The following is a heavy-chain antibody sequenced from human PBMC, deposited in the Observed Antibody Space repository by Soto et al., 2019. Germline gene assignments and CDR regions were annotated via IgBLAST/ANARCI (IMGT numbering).Heavy chain of an antibody. CDR1: GFSLSTSGVG. J-gene: IGHJ4*02. CDR3: AHCARDHGHFDY. Sequence: QITLKECGPTLVKPTQTLTLTCTFSGFSLSTSGVGVGWIRQPPGKAPEWLALIYWDDDKRYSPSLKSRLTTTKDTSKNQVVLTMTNMDPVDTATYYCAHCARDHGHFDYWGQGTLVTVSS. D-gene: IGHD4-17*01. V-gene: IGHV2-5*02. CDR2: IYWDDDK.